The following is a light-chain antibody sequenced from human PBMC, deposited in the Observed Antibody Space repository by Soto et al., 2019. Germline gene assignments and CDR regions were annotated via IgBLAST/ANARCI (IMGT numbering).Light chain of an antibody. CDR2: SHN. V-gene: IGLV1-47*02. J-gene: IGLJ2*01. CDR3: AAWDDSVRGVV. Sequence: QSVLTQPPSASGTPGQRGTISCSGGSSNIGRDYVYWYQQLPGAAPKLLMYSHNIRPAGVPDRFSASTSGTSASLAISGLRPEDEGDYHCAAWDDSVRGVVFGGGTKLTVL. CDR1: SSNIGRDY.